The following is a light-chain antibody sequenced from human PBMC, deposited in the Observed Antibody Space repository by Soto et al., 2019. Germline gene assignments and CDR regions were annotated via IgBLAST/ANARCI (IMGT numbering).Light chain of an antibody. CDR3: CSYGGSSALPYV. V-gene: IGLV2-23*02. J-gene: IGLJ1*01. CDR2: EVT. CDR1: SSDVGTYNL. Sequence: VLAPPASVSGSPKQSVTISSTGTSSDVGTYNLVSWYQQLPGKSPKLIIYEVTERPSGVSNRFSGSKFGNTASLTISGLLPEDEADYYCCSYGGSSALPYVFGTGTKVTVL.